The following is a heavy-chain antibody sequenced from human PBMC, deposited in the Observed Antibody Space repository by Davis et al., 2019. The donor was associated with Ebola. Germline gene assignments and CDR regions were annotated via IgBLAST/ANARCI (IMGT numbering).Heavy chain of an antibody. V-gene: IGHV4-4*02. D-gene: IGHD6-25*01. CDR2: IYHSGST. CDR3: ARVQRFYGMDV. CDR1: GGSISSSNW. Sequence: GSLRLSCAVSGGSISSSNWWSWVRQPPGKGLEWIWEIYHSGSTNYNPSLKSRVTISVDKSKNQFSLKLSSVTAADTAVYYCARVQRFYGMDVWGQGTTVTVSS. J-gene: IGHJ6*02.